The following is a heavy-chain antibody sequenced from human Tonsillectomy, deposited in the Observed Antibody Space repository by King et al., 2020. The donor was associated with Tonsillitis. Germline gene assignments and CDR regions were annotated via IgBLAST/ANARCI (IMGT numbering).Heavy chain of an antibody. D-gene: IGHD6-19*01. CDR3: ARISYSSGWYFDL. J-gene: IGHJ2*01. CDR2: IDWDDDK. V-gene: IGHV2-70*04. CDR1: GFSLSTSGMR. Sequence: VTLKESGPALVKPTQTLTLTCTFSGFSLSTSGMRVSWIRQPPGKALGWLARIDWDDDKLYSTSLKTRLTISKDTSKNQVVLTMTNMDPVDTATFYCARISYSSGWYFDLWGRGTLVTVSS.